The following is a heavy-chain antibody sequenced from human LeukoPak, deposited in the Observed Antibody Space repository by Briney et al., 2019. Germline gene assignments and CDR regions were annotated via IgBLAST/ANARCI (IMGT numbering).Heavy chain of an antibody. CDR2: ISSSGSTI. Sequence: GGSLRLSCAASGFTFSSYSMNWVRQAPGKGLEWVSYISSSGSTIYYADSVKGRFTISRDNAKNSLYLQMNSLRAEDTAVYYCARGILEWRYVGHDYWGQGTLVTVSS. CDR1: GFTFSSYS. D-gene: IGHD5-12*01. V-gene: IGHV3-48*04. J-gene: IGHJ4*02. CDR3: ARGILEWRYVGHDY.